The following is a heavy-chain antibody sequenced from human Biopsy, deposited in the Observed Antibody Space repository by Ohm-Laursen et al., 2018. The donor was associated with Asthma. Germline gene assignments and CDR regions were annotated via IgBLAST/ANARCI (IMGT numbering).Heavy chain of an antibody. CDR3: AITYYDFLTGKVNDAFDF. V-gene: IGHV1-3*01. D-gene: IGHD3-9*01. CDR1: GYTFINFA. J-gene: IGHJ3*01. CDR2: INAGVGNT. Sequence: SVKVSCKASGYTFINFAIHWVRQAPGQRLEWMGWINAGVGNTKYSQKFQGGVTITRDTSASTAYMNLRSLRTEDTAMYYCAITYYDFLTGKVNDAFDFWGQGTMVTVSS.